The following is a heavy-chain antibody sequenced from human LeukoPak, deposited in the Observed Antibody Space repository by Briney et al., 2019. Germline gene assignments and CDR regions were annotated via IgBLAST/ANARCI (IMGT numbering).Heavy chain of an antibody. J-gene: IGHJ3*02. CDR1: GYTFTNYG. D-gene: IGHD5-12*01. V-gene: IGHV1-18*01. Sequence: GASVKVSCKASGYTFTNYGISWVRQAPGQGLEWMGWISAYNGNTKYAQKFQGRVTMTTDTSTRKGYMELRSLRSDGTAVYYCARTLSGGWLRLRDAFDIWGQGTMVTVSS. CDR2: ISAYNGNT. CDR3: ARTLSGGWLRLRDAFDI.